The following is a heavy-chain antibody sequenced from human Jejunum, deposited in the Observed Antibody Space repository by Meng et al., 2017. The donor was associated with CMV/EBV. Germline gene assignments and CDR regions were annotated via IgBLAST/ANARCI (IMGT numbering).Heavy chain of an antibody. CDR1: YSSTKYY. Sequence: YSSTKYYIPWVRPAPGRRPGRMGSVNPDGGSRSNAQTIRGRLAVTRDTSTSTDYMELSDLQSVNTAIYYCTRATYTSSWSEAGFEFWGQGTLVTVSS. D-gene: IGHD2-2*01. V-gene: IGHV1-46*01. J-gene: IGHJ4*02. CDR3: TRATYTSSWSEAGFEF. CDR2: VNPDGGSR.